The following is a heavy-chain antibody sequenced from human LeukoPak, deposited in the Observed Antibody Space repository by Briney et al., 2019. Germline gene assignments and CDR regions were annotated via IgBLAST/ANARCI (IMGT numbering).Heavy chain of an antibody. D-gene: IGHD3-9*01. CDR3: AREWPVGYFDWLLSGGPFDY. J-gene: IGHJ4*02. V-gene: IGHV3-30*04. CDR2: ISYDGSNK. CDR1: GFTFSSYA. Sequence: GGSLRLSCAASGFTFSSYAMHWVRQAPGKGLEWVAVISYDGSNKYYADSVKGRFTISRDNSKNTLYLQMNSLRAEDTAVYYCAREWPVGYFDWLLSGGPFDYWGQGTLVTVSS.